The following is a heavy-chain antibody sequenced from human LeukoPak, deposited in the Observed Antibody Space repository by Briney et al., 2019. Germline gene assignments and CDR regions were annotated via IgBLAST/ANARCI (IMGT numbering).Heavy chain of an antibody. CDR2: IHPSGGST. J-gene: IGHJ5*02. Sequence: ASVKVSCKASGYIFTTYYMHWVRQAPGQGLEWMGVIHPSGGSTTYTQKFQGRVTMTRDTSTSTVYMELSSLRSEDTAVYYCARDTGPGGYYGSGSYGNWFDPWGQGTLVTVSS. V-gene: IGHV1-46*01. CDR3: ARDTGPGGYYGSGSYGNWFDP. CDR1: GYIFTTYY. D-gene: IGHD3-10*01.